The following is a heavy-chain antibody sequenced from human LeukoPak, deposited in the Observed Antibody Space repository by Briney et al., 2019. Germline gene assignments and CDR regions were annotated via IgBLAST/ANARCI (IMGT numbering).Heavy chain of an antibody. D-gene: IGHD3-10*01. Sequence: GSLRLSCAASGFTFSTYAMTWVRQAPGKGLEWVANIKPDGSEKYFVDSVRGRFTISRDNVMNSLYLHMNSLRDDDTAVYYCVRGSSGTAIRGVSWAWFDPWGQGTLVTVSS. CDR3: VRGSSGTAIRGVSWAWFDP. V-gene: IGHV3-7*05. J-gene: IGHJ5*02. CDR1: GFTFSTYA. CDR2: IKPDGSEK.